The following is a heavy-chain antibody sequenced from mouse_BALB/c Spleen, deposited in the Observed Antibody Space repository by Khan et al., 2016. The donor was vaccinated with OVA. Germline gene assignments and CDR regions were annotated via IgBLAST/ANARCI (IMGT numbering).Heavy chain of an antibody. V-gene: IGHV3-2*02. Sequence: EVQLQESGPGLVKPSQSLSLTCTVTGYSITSEYAWNWIRQFPGDKLEWMGYINYSGNTRFNPSLKSRTSITRDTSKNQFFPQLNSVTTEDTATYYCARKDYYDYDSFPYWGQGTLVTVSA. CDR1: GYSITSEYA. J-gene: IGHJ3*01. CDR2: INYSGNT. D-gene: IGHD2-4*01. CDR3: ARKDYYDYDSFPY.